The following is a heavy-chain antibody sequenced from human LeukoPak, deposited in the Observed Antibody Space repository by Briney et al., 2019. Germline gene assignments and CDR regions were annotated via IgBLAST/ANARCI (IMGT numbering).Heavy chain of an antibody. D-gene: IGHD2-15*01. CDR3: ASDGGSSDY. J-gene: IGHJ4*02. CDR2: IYYSGST. CDR1: X. Sequence: XWGWIRXPPGKGLEWIGSIYYSGSTYYNPSLKSRVTISVDTSKNQFSLKLSSVTAADTAVYYCASDGGSSDYWGQGTLVTVSS. V-gene: IGHV4-39*01.